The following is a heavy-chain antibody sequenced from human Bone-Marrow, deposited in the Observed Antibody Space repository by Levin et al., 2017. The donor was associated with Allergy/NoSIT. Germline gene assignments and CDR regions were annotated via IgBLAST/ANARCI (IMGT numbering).Heavy chain of an antibody. Sequence: KVSCKASGYTFTTYWIGWVRQMPGKGLEWMGVIYPGDSDTRYSPSFQGQVTISVDKSISTAYLQWSSLKASDTAMYYCARRHEGSSSFSDFWGQGTLVTVSS. CDR2: IYPGDSDT. J-gene: IGHJ4*02. V-gene: IGHV5-51*01. CDR1: GYTFTTYW. CDR3: ARRHEGSSSFSDF. D-gene: IGHD6-6*01.